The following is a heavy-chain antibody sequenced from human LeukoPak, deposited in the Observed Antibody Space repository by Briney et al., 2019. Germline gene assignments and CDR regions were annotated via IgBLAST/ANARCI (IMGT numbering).Heavy chain of an antibody. CDR2: IYSSGST. V-gene: IGHV4-39*01. CDR1: GVSISSSSYY. Sequence: SETLSLTCNVSGVSISSSSYYWGWIRQPPGKGLEWIGSIYSSGSTYYNSSLKSRVTISIDTSKNQVSLKMSSVTAADTAVYYCASDIRGSGSYYHGNWFDPWGQGTLVTVSS. D-gene: IGHD3-10*01. J-gene: IGHJ5*02. CDR3: ASDIRGSGSYYHGNWFDP.